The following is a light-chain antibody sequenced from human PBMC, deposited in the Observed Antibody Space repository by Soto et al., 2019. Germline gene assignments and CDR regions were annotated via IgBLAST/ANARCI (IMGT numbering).Light chain of an antibody. CDR1: ISDIGSNY. J-gene: IGLJ1*01. Sequence: QSVLTQPPSASWTPGQRFTISCSGSISDIGSNYVFWYQQLPGTAPKLLIYSNNQRPSGVPDRFSASKSGTSASLEISGLRSEDEADYCCAAWDDSMSGYVFETGTKVTVL. CDR2: SNN. CDR3: AAWDDSMSGYV. V-gene: IGLV1-47*02.